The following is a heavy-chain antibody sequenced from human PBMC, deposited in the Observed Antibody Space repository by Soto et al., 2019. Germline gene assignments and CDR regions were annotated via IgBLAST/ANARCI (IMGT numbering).Heavy chain of an antibody. CDR1: GYAFTSYD. CDR2: MNPNSGNT. Sequence: ASVKVSCKASGYAFTSYDINWARQAPGQGLEWMGWMNPNSGNTGYAQKFQGRVSMTRNASINTAYMELTSLRSEDTAVYYCARGFWGRYGDYAPDYWGLGTLVTVSS. V-gene: IGHV1-8*01. CDR3: ARGFWGRYGDYAPDY. J-gene: IGHJ4*02. D-gene: IGHD4-17*01.